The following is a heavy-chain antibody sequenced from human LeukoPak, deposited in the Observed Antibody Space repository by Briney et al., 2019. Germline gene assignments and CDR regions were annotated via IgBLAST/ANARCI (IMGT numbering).Heavy chain of an antibody. CDR2: INHSGGT. Sequence: SETLSLTCAVYGASFSGYYWSWIRQPPGKGLEWIGEINHSGGTNYNPSLKSRVTMSVDTSKNQFSLRLSSVTAADTAVYYCARGPFRAAALLGYWGQGTLVIVSS. CDR3: ARGPFRAAALLGY. D-gene: IGHD6-13*01. V-gene: IGHV4-34*01. CDR1: GASFSGYY. J-gene: IGHJ4*02.